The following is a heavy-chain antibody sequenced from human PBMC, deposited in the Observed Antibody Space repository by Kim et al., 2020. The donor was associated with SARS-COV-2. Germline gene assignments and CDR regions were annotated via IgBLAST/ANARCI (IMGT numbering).Heavy chain of an antibody. CDR1: GGSFSGYY. J-gene: IGHJ4*02. V-gene: IGHV4-34*01. Sequence: SETLSLTCAVYGGSFSGYYWSWIRQPPGKGLEWIGEINHSGSTNYNPSLKSRVTISVDTSKNQFSLKLSSVTAADTAVYYCARLVNARDTAVVAATLFYYWGQGTLVTVSS. D-gene: IGHD5-18*01. CDR2: INHSGST. CDR3: ARLVNARDTAVVAATLFYY.